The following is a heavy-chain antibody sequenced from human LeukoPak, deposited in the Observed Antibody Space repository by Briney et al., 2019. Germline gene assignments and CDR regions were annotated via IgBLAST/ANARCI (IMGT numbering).Heavy chain of an antibody. CDR2: ISGSGGST. J-gene: IGHJ4*02. CDR3: AKDQALWFGELFSFDY. Sequence: GGSLRLSCAASGFTFSSYAMSWVRQAPGKGLEWVSAISGSGGSTYYADSVKGRFTISRDNSKNTLYLQMNSLRAEDTAVYYCAKDQALWFGELFSFDYWGQGTLVTVSS. CDR1: GFTFSSYA. V-gene: IGHV3-23*01. D-gene: IGHD3-10*01.